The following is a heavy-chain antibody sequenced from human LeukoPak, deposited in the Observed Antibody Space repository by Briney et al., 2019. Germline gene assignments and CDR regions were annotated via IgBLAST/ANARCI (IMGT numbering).Heavy chain of an antibody. Sequence: ASVKVSCKASGYTFTGYYMHWVRQAPGQGLEWMGWINPNSGGTNYAQKFRGRVTMTRDTSISTAYMELSRLRSDDTAVYYCARAGDIVATIFDYWGQGTLVTVSS. J-gene: IGHJ4*02. CDR3: ARAGDIVATIFDY. CDR2: INPNSGGT. CDR1: GYTFTGYY. D-gene: IGHD5-12*01. V-gene: IGHV1-2*02.